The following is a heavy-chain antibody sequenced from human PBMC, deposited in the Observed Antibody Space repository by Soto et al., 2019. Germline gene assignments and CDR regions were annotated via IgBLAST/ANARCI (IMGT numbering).Heavy chain of an antibody. Sequence: ASVKVSCKASGYTFTSYAMHWVRQAPGQRLEWMGWINAGNGNTKYSQKFQGGVTITRDTSASTAYMELSSLRSEDTAVYYCASYHCSSTSCYDNWFDPWGQGALVTVSS. CDR3: ASYHCSSTSCYDNWFDP. V-gene: IGHV1-3*01. J-gene: IGHJ5*02. CDR2: INAGNGNT. CDR1: GYTFTSYA. D-gene: IGHD2-2*01.